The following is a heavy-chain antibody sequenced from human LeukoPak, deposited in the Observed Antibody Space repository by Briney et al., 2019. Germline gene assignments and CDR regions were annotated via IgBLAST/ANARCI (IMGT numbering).Heavy chain of an antibody. CDR1: GFTFSSYA. D-gene: IGHD5-24*01. CDR2: ISYDGSNK. J-gene: IGHJ6*02. V-gene: IGHV3-30-3*01. CDR3: ARDLGDGYNRFYYGMDV. Sequence: GRSLRLSCAASGFTFSSYAMHWVRQAPGKGLEWVAVISYDGSNKYYADPVKGRFTISRDNSKNTLYLQMNSLRAEDTAVYYCARDLGDGYNRFYYGMDVWGQGTTVTVSS.